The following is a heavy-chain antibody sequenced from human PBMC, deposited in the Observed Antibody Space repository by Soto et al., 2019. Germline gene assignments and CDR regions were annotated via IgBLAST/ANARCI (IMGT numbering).Heavy chain of an antibody. D-gene: IGHD1-1*01. CDR3: VEGWNDF. CDR2: IKSKGDGETR. V-gene: IGHV3-15*01. J-gene: IGHJ4*02. Sequence: EVQMVQSGGDLVKPGGSLRLSCVTSGFMFSSAWMNWVRQAPGKGLEWVARIKSKGDGETRDYAAPVKGRFTISRHDSKKTVYLQMNSLRAEDTAVYYCVEGWNDFWGQGTLVTVSS. CDR1: GFMFSSAW.